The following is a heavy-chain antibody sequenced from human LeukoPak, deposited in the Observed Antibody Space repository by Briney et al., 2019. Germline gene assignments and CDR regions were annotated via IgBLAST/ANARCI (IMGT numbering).Heavy chain of an antibody. D-gene: IGHD3-22*01. V-gene: IGHV1-2*02. CDR3: ARGYYYDSSGYYFDY. Sequence: ASVKVSCKASGYTFTGYYMHWVRQAPGQGLEWMGWINPNSGGTNYAQKFQGRVTMTRDTSISTAYMELNRLRSDDTAVYYCARGYYYDSSGYYFDYWGQGTLVTVSS. CDR2: INPNSGGT. CDR1: GYTFTGYY. J-gene: IGHJ4*02.